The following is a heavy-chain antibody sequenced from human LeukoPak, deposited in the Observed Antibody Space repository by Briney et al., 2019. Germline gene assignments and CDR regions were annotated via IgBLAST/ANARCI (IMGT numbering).Heavy chain of an antibody. V-gene: IGHV1-18*01. J-gene: IGHJ4*02. CDR2: ISAYNGNT. Sequence: ASVKVSSTASGYTFTSYGISSVRQAPGQGVECMGWISAYNGNTNYAQKLQGRVTMTTDTSTSTAYMELRSLRSDDTAVYYGARAITIFGVVNKFDYWGQGTLVTVSS. CDR3: ARAITIFGVVNKFDY. D-gene: IGHD3-3*01. CDR1: GYTFTSYG.